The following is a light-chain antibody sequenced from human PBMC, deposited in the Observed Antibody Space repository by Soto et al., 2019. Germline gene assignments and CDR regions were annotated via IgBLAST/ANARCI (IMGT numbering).Light chain of an antibody. V-gene: IGKV3D-15*01. J-gene: IGKJ4*01. CDR2: GAS. CDR1: QSVRSN. CDR3: QQVSGYPLN. Sequence: ITRPQAPLFSRQSKGRTLXARANQSVRSNVAWYQQKPGQAPRLLIYGASSRATGIPDRFSGIGSGTEFTLTISSLQPEDFATYYCQQVSGYPLNFGRGTKVDIK.